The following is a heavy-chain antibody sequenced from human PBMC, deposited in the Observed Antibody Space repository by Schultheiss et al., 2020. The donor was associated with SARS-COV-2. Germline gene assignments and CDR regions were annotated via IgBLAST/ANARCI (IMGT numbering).Heavy chain of an antibody. J-gene: IGHJ3*02. CDR1: GLTFSSYA. V-gene: IGHV3-64D*09. CDR2: ISSNGGST. CDR3: ARLNDFWSGYHDAFDI. D-gene: IGHD3-3*01. Sequence: GGSLRLSCSASGLTFSSYAMHWVRQAPGKGLEYVSAISSNGGSTYYADSVKGRFTISRDNSKNTLYLQMSSLRAEDTAVYYCARLNDFWSGYHDAFDIWGQGTMVTVSS.